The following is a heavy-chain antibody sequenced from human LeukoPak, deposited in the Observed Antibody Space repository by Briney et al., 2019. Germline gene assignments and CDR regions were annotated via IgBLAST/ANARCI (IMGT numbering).Heavy chain of an antibody. J-gene: IGHJ4*02. CDR2: IYYSGST. V-gene: IGHV4-59*01. CDR3: ARGTWHYDFWSGYLNYFDY. Sequence: SETLSLTCTVSGVSISSYYWSWIRQPPGKGLEWIGYIYYSGSTNYNPSLKSRVTISVDTSKNQFSLKLSSVTAADTAVYYCARGTWHYDFWSGYLNYFDYWGQGTLVAVSS. D-gene: IGHD3-3*01. CDR1: GVSISSYY.